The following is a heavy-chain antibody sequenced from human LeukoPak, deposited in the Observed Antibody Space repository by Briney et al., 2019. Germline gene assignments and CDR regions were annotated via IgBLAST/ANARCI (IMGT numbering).Heavy chain of an antibody. V-gene: IGHV3-23*01. CDR1: GFSFSTYA. CDR3: AKSLYGGCDY. D-gene: IGHD3-16*02. Sequence: GGPLRLSCAASGFSFSTYAMSWVRQAPGKGLEWVSGVNGNGGSTSYADSVKGRFTIFRDNSKNTVYLQMNSLRVEDTAVYYCAKSLYGGCDYWGQGTVVTVSS. CDR2: VNGNGGST. J-gene: IGHJ4*02.